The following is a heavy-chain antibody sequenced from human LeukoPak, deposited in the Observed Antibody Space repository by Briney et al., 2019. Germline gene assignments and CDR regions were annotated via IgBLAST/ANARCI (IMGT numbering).Heavy chain of an antibody. D-gene: IGHD6-6*01. CDR3: ARRVAARLQPTYYYYYYMDV. V-gene: IGHV5-51*01. CDR2: IYPGDSDT. J-gene: IGHJ6*03. Sequence: GESLKISCKGSGCSFTSYWIGWVRPMPGKGLEWMGIIYPGDSDTRYGPSFQGQVTISADKSISTAYLQWSSLKASDTAMYYCARRVAARLQPTYYYYYYMDVWGKGTTVTVSS. CDR1: GCSFTSYW.